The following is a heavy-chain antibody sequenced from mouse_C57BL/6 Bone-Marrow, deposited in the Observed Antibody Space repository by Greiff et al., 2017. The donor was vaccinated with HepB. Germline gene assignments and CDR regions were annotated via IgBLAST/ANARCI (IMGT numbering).Heavy chain of an antibody. CDR2: IDPENGDT. J-gene: IGHJ2*01. D-gene: IGHD2-4*01. CDR1: GFNIKDDY. CDR3: TTMITDYFDY. V-gene: IGHV14-4*01. Sequence: VQLMQSGAELVRPGASVKLSCTASGFNIKDDYMHWVKQRPEQGLEWVGWIDPENGDTEYASKFQGKTTITADTSSNTAYLQLSSLTSEDTAVYYCTTMITDYFDYWGQGTTLTVTS.